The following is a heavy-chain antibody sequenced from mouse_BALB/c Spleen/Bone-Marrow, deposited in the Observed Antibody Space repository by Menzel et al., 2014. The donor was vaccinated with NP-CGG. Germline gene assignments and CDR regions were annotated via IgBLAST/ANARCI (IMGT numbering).Heavy chain of an antibody. CDR2: IDSVNGNT. J-gene: IGHJ3*01. D-gene: IGHD1-1*01. V-gene: IGHV14-3*02. CDR1: GFNIKGTY. Sequence: EVQLQQSGAELVKRGASVKLSCTASGFNIKGTYIHWVKQRPEQGLEWIGRIDSVNGNTKYDPKFQGKATITTDTSSNTAFLQLSSLTSEDTAVYYCARRGDYYDDWFAFWGQGTLVAIS. CDR3: ARRGDYYDDWFAF.